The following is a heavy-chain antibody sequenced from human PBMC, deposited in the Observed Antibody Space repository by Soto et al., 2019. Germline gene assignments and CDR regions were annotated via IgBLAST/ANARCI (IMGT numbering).Heavy chain of an antibody. Sequence: QVQLVQSGAEVKKPGSSVKVSCKASGGTFSRDTISWLRQAPGQGLEWIGRISPILGIPNYGEKFQGRVTITADKSTSTAYMELSSLRSEDTAVYYCARDQHESGGHETYFDFWGQGTLVTVSS. CDR1: GGTFSRDT. V-gene: IGHV1-69*08. J-gene: IGHJ4*02. CDR2: ISPILGIP. CDR3: ARDQHESGGHETYFDF. D-gene: IGHD2-15*01.